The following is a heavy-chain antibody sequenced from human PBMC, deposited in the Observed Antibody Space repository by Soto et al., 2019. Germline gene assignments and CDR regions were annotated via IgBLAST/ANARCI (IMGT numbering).Heavy chain of an antibody. Sequence: EAQLVESGGGLIQPGGSLRLPCAASGFTVSTNYMAWVRRAAGKGLEWVSVIFASGKTYYADAVKGRFTVSRDHSQNTLILQMSSLRVEDTAVYYCAGESPGFYGMSFDIWGQGTVVTVSS. J-gene: IGHJ3*02. V-gene: IGHV3-53*01. D-gene: IGHD3-22*01. CDR3: AGESPGFYGMSFDI. CDR1: GFTVSTNY. CDR2: IFASGKT.